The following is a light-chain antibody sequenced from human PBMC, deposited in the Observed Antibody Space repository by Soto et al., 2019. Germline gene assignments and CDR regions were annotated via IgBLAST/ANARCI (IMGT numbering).Light chain of an antibody. CDR1: QSVKTY. CDR2: AVS. CDR3: QQSYSPHLT. Sequence: DIQMTQSPSSLSASVGDRVTISCRASQSVKTYLNWYQQKPGKAPKALIYAVSSLQSGVPSRFSGSGSGTEFTLTVNGLQPEDFGTYFSQQSYSPHLTFRGGTTVEI. J-gene: IGKJ4*01. V-gene: IGKV1-39*01.